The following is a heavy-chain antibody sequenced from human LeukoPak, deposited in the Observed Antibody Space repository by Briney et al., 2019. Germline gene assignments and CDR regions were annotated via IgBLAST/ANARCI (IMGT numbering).Heavy chain of an antibody. CDR1: GGTFISYA. D-gene: IGHD2-2*02. V-gene: IGHV1-69*05. CDR2: IIPIFGTA. J-gene: IGHJ6*03. Sequence: SVKVSCKASGGTFISYAISWVRQAPGQGLKWMGGIIPIFGTANYAQKFQGRVTITTDESTSTAYMELSSLRSEDTAVYYCARGLYSYYYMDVWGKGTTVTVSS. CDR3: ARGLYSYYYMDV.